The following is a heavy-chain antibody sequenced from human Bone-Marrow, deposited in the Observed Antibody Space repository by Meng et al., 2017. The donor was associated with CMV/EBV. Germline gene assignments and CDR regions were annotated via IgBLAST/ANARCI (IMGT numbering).Heavy chain of an antibody. CDR1: GGSVSSGSYH. V-gene: IGHV4-61*01. J-gene: IGHJ2*01. CDR3: ARGIKEYDFWPFDL. D-gene: IGHD3-3*01. Sequence: SETLSLTCTVSGGSVSSGSYHWSWIRQPPGKGLEWIGFIYDSGSTNYNPSLKSRVTISKDTSKNQLSLKLTFVIDADTAVYYCARGIKEYDFWPFDLWGRGTQVTVSS. CDR2: IYDSGST.